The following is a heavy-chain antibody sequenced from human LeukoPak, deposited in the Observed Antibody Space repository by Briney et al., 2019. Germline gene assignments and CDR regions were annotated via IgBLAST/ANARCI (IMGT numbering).Heavy chain of an antibody. CDR1: GFTVSSNY. D-gene: IGHD1-26*01. Sequence: PGGSLRLSCAASGFTVSSNYMNWVRQAPGKGLEWVSIIYSDGSTYYSDSVKGRFTISRDNSKNTGDLQLNSLRAEHTAVHYCLLKELDYWGHGPLVTVSS. CDR2: IYSDGST. CDR3: LLKELDY. J-gene: IGHJ4*01. V-gene: IGHV3-53*01.